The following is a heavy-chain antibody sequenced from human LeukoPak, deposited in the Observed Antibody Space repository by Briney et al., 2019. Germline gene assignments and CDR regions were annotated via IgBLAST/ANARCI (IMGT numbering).Heavy chain of an antibody. CDR3: ARGVLVAAASRRGWFDP. D-gene: IGHD6-13*01. Sequence: GGSLRLSCAASGFTFSDYYMSWIRQAPGKGLEWVSYISSSGSTIYYADSVKGRFTISRDNAKNSLYLQMNSLRAEDTAVYYCARGVLVAAASRRGWFDPWGQGTLVTVSS. CDR1: GFTFSDYY. J-gene: IGHJ5*02. V-gene: IGHV3-11*04. CDR2: ISSSGSTI.